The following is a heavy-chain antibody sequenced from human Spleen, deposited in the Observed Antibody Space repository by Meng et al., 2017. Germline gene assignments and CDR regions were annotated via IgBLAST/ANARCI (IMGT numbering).Heavy chain of an antibody. D-gene: IGHD6-6*01. V-gene: IGHV4-39*01. J-gene: IGHJ5*02. CDR3: ARRGSIAATVGFDP. CDR2: IGHSGFT. Sequence: QPQLQESGPGLVKPSEALSLTCGVSGDYIGTGAYYWGWIRQAPGKGLEWIGSIGHSGFTYYTPSVRSRVTVSIDTSKSQFSLKLSSVTAADTAVYYCARRGSIAATVGFDPWGQGTLVTVSS. CDR1: GDYIGTGAYY.